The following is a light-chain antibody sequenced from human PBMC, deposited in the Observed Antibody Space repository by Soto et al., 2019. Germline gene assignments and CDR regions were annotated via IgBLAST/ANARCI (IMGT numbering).Light chain of an antibody. V-gene: IGKV4-1*01. Sequence: IVMTQSPDSLAVSLGERATINCKSSQSVLDSSNNKNYLAWYQQKPGQPPKLLIYWATTRESGVPDRFSGTGYGTDFTLTISSLQAEDVAVYYCQQYYSTPPTFGGGTKVEIK. CDR1: QSVLDSSNNKNY. J-gene: IGKJ4*01. CDR2: WAT. CDR3: QQYYSTPPT.